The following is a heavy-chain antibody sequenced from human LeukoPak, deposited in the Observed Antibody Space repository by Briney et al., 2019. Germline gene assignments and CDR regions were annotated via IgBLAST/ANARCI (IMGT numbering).Heavy chain of an antibody. CDR1: GFTFSSYS. Sequence: GGSLRLPCAASGFTFSSYSMNWVRQAPGKGLEWVSSISSSSSYIYYADSVKGRFTISRDNAKNSLYLQMNSLRAEDTAVYYCARSMVRGYYYYGMDVWGQGTTVTVSS. CDR3: ARSMVRGYYYYGMDV. J-gene: IGHJ6*02. CDR2: ISSSSSYI. D-gene: IGHD3-10*01. V-gene: IGHV3-21*01.